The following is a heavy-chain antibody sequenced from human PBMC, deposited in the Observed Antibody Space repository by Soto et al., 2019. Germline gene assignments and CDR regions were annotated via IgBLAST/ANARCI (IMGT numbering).Heavy chain of an antibody. CDR1: GYTFTSYG. Sequence: GASVKVSCKASGYTFTSYGISWVRQAPGQGLEWMGWISAYNGNTNYAQKLQGRVTMTTDTSTSTAYMELRSLRSDDTAVYYCARERYYDSSGSPFYYGMDVWGQGTTVTVSS. CDR2: ISAYNGNT. D-gene: IGHD3-22*01. CDR3: ARERYYDSSGSPFYYGMDV. V-gene: IGHV1-18*01. J-gene: IGHJ6*02.